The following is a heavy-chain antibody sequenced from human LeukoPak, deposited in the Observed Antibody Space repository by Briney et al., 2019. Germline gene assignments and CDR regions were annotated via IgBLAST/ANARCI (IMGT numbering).Heavy chain of an antibody. D-gene: IGHD6-13*01. Sequence: GGSLRLSCAASGFTFADYAMHWVRQDPGKGLEWGSGVSWNSGTIGYADSVKGRFTISRDNAKNSLYLQMNSLRAEDTALYYCAKDIWQQLALFDYWGQGTLVTVSS. V-gene: IGHV3-9*01. CDR1: GFTFADYA. J-gene: IGHJ4*02. CDR2: VSWNSGTI. CDR3: AKDIWQQLALFDY.